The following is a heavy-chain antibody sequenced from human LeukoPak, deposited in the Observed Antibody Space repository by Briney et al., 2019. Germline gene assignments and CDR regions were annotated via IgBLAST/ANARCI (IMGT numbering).Heavy chain of an antibody. V-gene: IGHV4-39*01. Sequence: PWETLSLTCSVSGGSIRSSSYYWGWIRQPPGKGLEWIGNIYYSGSTYYNPSLESRLTIAVDTSKNQFSLKVNFVTAADTAVYFCARLPRQAAFDIWGQGTIVTVSS. J-gene: IGHJ3*02. CDR3: ARLPRQAAFDI. CDR2: IYYSGST. CDR1: GGSIRSSSYY.